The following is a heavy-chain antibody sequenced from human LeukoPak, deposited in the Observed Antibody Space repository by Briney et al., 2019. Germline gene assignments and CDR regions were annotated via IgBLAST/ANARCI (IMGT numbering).Heavy chain of an antibody. Sequence: PSETLSLTCAVYGGSFSGYYWSWIRQPPGKGLEWIGEINHSGSTNYNPSLKSRVTISVDTSKNQFSLKLSSVTAADTAVYYCARESGNYLDYWGQGTLVTVSS. D-gene: IGHD1-1*01. CDR3: ARESGNYLDY. CDR2: INHSGST. V-gene: IGHV4-34*01. CDR1: GGSFSGYY. J-gene: IGHJ4*02.